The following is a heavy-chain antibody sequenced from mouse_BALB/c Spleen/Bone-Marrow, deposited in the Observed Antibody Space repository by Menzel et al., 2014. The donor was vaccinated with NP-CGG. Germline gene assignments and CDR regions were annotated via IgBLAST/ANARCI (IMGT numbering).Heavy chain of an antibody. CDR2: IYPGDDDT. CDR1: GYAFSRSW. V-gene: IGHV1-80*01. D-gene: IGHD1-1*01. CDR3: AGSTPLAY. J-gene: IGHJ3*01. Sequence: QVQLQQPGAELVRPGSSVKISCKASGYAFSRSWMNWVKQRPGQGLEWIGQIYPGDDDTNYSGEFKGRATLTADKSSGTAYMQLSSLTSEDSAVYFCAGSTPLAYWGQGTLVTVSA.